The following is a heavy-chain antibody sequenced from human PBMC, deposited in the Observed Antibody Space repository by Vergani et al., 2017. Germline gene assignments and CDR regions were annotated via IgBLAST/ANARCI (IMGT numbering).Heavy chain of an antibody. Sequence: QVQLVQSGAEVKKPGASVKVSCKASGYTFTSYYMHWVRQAPGQGLEWMGIINPSGGSTSYAQKFQGRITMTRDTSTRTVYMELSSLRSEDTAVYYCARSLGYCSSTSCYAGSYYYYMDVWGKGTTVTVSS. CDR1: GYTFTSYY. J-gene: IGHJ6*03. V-gene: IGHV1-46*01. CDR2: INPSGGST. D-gene: IGHD2-2*01. CDR3: ARSLGYCSSTSCYAGSYYYYMDV.